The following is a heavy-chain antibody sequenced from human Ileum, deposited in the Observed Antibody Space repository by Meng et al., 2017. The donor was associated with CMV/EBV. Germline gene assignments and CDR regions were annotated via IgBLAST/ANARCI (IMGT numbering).Heavy chain of an antibody. CDR2: ITDTGSLI. D-gene: IGHD3-16*02. Sequence: LSCAASGFNFKVYYMGWIRQDPGKGLEWISYITDTGSLIYYADSIRGRFTISRDNAKNALYLQMNSLRAEDAAVYYCVASSVIAPFYWGQGTLVTVSS. CDR1: GFNFKVYY. J-gene: IGHJ4*02. V-gene: IGHV3-11*04. CDR3: VASSVIAPFY.